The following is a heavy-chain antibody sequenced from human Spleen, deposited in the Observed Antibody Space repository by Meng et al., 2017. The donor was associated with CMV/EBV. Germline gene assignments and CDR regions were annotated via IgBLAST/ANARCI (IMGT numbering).Heavy chain of an antibody. J-gene: IGHJ4*02. CDR3: ARALSGSSGWSGFDY. D-gene: IGHD6-19*01. Sequence: ASVKVSCKASGYTFTAHYFHWVRQAPGQGLEWMGWIHPHRGDTNYAQQFQGRVTLTRDTSINTGYMELTRLTSDDTAVYYCARALSGSSGWSGFDYWGQGTLVTVSS. V-gene: IGHV1-2*02. CDR1: GYTFTAHY. CDR2: IHPHRGDT.